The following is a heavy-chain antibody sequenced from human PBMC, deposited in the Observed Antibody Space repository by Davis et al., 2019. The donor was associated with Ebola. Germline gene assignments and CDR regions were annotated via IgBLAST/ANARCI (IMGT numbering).Heavy chain of an antibody. CDR1: GGTFSSYA. D-gene: IGHD3-10*01. CDR3: ARQLGELLFSGMDV. Sequence: SVTVSCKASGGTFSSYALSWVRQAPGQGLEWMGGIIPIFGTANNAQKFQGRVTITADESTSTAYMELSSLRPEDTAVYYCARQLGELLFSGMDVWGQGTTVTVSS. J-gene: IGHJ6*02. CDR2: IIPIFGTA. V-gene: IGHV1-69*13.